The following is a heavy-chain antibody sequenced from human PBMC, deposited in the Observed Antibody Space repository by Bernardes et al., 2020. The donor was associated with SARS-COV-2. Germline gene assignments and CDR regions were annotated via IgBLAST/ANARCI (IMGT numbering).Heavy chain of an antibody. Sequence: ASVKVSCKASGYTFPGYYMHWVRQAPGQGLEWMGWINPNSGGTNYAQKFQGRVTMTRDTSISTAYMELSRLRSDDTAVYYCARSEDYDSRRHPFDYWGQGTLVTVSS. CDR1: GYTFPGYY. D-gene: IGHD3-22*01. J-gene: IGHJ4*02. V-gene: IGHV1-2*02. CDR2: INPNSGGT. CDR3: ARSEDYDSRRHPFDY.